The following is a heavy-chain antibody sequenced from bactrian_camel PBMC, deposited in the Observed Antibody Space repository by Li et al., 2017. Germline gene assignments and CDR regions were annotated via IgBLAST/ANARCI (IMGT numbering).Heavy chain of an antibody. V-gene: IGHV3S25*01. Sequence: QLVESGGGSVQAETSLKLSCVASEYTYNRYLMAWFRQAPGKEREGVAARYSPGGNTYYADSVKGRFTISQDNTKNTNTLYLQMDSLKPEDTAVYFCAAGRRYGLGWNTKTCDDFDYWGQGTQVTVS. D-gene: IGHD3*01. CDR3: AAGRRYGLGWNTKTCDDFDY. CDR2: RYSPGGNT. J-gene: IGHJ4*01. CDR1: EYTYNRYL.